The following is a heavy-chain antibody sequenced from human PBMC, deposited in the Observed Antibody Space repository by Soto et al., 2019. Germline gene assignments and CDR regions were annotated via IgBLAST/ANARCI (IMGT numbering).Heavy chain of an antibody. D-gene: IGHD6-25*01. CDR2: IYYSGST. J-gene: IGHJ6*02. V-gene: IGHV4-31*03. CDR1: GGYISSGGYY. CDR3: ARGSIGSGWYYYYGMDV. Sequence: SETLSLTCTVSGGYISSGGYYWSWIRQHPGKGLEWIGYIYYSGSTYYNPSLKSRVTISVDTSKNQFSLKLSSVTAADTAVYYCARGSIGSGWYYYYGMDVWGQGTTVTVSS.